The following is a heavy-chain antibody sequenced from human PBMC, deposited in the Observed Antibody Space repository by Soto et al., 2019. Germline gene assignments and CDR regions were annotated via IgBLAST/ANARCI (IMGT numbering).Heavy chain of an antibody. J-gene: IGHJ4*02. D-gene: IGHD2-8*01. CDR3: ARGHDASTD. V-gene: IGHV4-30-2*01. CDR1: GGSISSGGYS. Sequence: QVQLQESGSGLVKPSQTLSLTCAVSGGSISSGGYSWSWIRQPPGKGLEWIGYIYHSGSTYYNPSLKSRVTISMDTSKNQFSLKLNSVTAADTAVYYCARGHDASTDWGQGTLVTVSS. CDR2: IYHSGST.